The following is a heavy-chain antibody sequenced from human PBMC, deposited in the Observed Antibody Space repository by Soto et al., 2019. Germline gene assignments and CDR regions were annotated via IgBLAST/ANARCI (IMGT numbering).Heavy chain of an antibody. J-gene: IGHJ6*02. CDR2: IIPMYGSR. Sequence: QVQLVQSGAEVKKPGSSVRVSCKASGGTFSTHAISWVRQAPGRGPEWIGGIIPMYGSRKYAPNFQGRVTMIADASTNTASMELSSLRSEDTAVYYCARDPYVDYSVRIGYYGLDVWGQGTTVTVSS. D-gene: IGHD3-9*01. CDR1: GGTFSTHA. CDR3: ARDPYVDYSVRIGYYGLDV. V-gene: IGHV1-69*01.